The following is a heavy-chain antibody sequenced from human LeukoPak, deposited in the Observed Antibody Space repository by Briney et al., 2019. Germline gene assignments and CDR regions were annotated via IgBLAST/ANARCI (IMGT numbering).Heavy chain of an antibody. CDR3: ARHILSNSYYYGSGSYYTGYHFDY. J-gene: IGHJ4*02. CDR2: IYPGDSDT. CDR1: GYSFTSYW. V-gene: IGHV5-51*01. Sequence: GESLKISCKGSGYSFTSYWIGWVRQMPGKGLEWMGIIYPGDSDTRYSPSFQGQVTISADKSISTAYLQWSSLKASDTAMYYCARHILSNSYYYGSGSYYTGYHFDYWGQGTLVTVSS. D-gene: IGHD3-10*01.